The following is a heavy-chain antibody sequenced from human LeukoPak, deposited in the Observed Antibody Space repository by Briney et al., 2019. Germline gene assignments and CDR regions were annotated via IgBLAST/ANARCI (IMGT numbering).Heavy chain of an antibody. CDR2: ISYDGSNK. Sequence: GSLRLSCAASGFTFSSYAMHWVRQAPGKGLEWVAVISYDGSNKYYADSVKGRFTISRDNSKNTLYLQMNSLRAEDTAVYYCARGRIAAAGRGITFDYWGQGTLVTVSS. CDR1: GFTFSSYA. CDR3: ARGRIAAAGRGITFDY. V-gene: IGHV3-30-3*01. D-gene: IGHD6-13*01. J-gene: IGHJ4*02.